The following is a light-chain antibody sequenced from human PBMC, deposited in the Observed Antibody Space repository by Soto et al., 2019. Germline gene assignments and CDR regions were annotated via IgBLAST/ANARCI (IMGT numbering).Light chain of an antibody. Sequence: DIQMTQSPSTLSGSVGDRGTITCRASQTISSWLAWYQQKPGKAPKLLIYKASTLKSGVPSRFSGSGSGTDFTLTISSLEPEDSAIYYCQQSNIWPPVTFGQGTRLEIK. CDR3: QQSNIWPPVT. J-gene: IGKJ5*01. CDR1: QTISSW. V-gene: IGKV1-5*03. CDR2: KAS.